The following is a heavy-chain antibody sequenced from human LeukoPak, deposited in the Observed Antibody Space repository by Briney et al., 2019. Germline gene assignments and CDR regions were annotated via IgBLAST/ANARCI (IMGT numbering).Heavy chain of an antibody. CDR1: GGSFSSYY. CDR2: IYTSGST. CDR3: ARDVRIFGVFRIFDY. Sequence: AETLSLTCTVSGGSFSSYYWSWIRQPPGKGLEWIGRIYTSGSTTYNPSLKSRVTMSVDTSKNQFSLKLSSVTAAGTAVYYCARDVRIFGVFRIFDYWGEGTLVTVSS. D-gene: IGHD3-3*01. J-gene: IGHJ4*02. V-gene: IGHV4-4*07.